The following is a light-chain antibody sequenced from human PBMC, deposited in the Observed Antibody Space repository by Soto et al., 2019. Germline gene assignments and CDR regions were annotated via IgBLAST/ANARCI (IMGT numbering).Light chain of an antibody. CDR1: SSNIGAHFD. Sequence: QSVLTQPPSVSGAPGQRVTISCTGTSSNIGAHFDVHWYQQLPGAAPKLLIYGNNNRPSGVPDRFSGSKSGTSASLVITGLQSEDEADYYCQSSDIGLSARYVFGTGTKVTVL. CDR2: GNN. V-gene: IGLV1-40*01. CDR3: QSSDIGLSARYV. J-gene: IGLJ1*01.